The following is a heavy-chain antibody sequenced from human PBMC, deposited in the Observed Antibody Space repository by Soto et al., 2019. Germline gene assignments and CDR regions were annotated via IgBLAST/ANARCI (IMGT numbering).Heavy chain of an antibody. CDR3: ARVSGPYYDFWSGYKNFDY. CDR1: GFTFSSYW. V-gene: IGHV3-74*01. Sequence: GGSLRLSCAASGFTFSSYWMHWVRQAPGKGLVWVSRINSDGSSTSYADSVKGRFTISRDNAKNTLYLQMNSLRAEDTAVYYCARVSGPYYDFWSGYKNFDYWGQGTLVTVSS. J-gene: IGHJ4*02. CDR2: INSDGSST. D-gene: IGHD3-3*01.